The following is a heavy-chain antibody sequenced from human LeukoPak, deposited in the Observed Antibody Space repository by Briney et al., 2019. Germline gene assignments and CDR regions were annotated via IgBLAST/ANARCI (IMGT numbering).Heavy chain of an antibody. CDR1: GGSFSGYF. V-gene: IGHV4-34*01. J-gene: IGHJ4*02. D-gene: IGHD2-15*01. Sequence: SETLSLTCAAHGGSFSGYFWSWTRQPPGKGLEWIGEINHSGSTNYNSSLKSRVTISVDTSKNQFSLKLSSVTAADTAVYYCANSGLNRFEYWGQGALVTVSS. CDR3: ANSGLNRFEY. CDR2: INHSGST.